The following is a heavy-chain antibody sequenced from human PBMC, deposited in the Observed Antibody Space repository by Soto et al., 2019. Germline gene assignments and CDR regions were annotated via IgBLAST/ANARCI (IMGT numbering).Heavy chain of an antibody. D-gene: IGHD3-3*01. CDR1: GGSISSSGCY. CDR3: ARGGSTTIFGVVILNWFDP. CDR2: ISSSGST. J-gene: IGHJ5*02. Sequence: PSETLSLTCTVSGGSISSSGCYWGWIRQPPGKGLEWIGSISSSGSTYYKPSLKSRVAMSVDTSKNQFSLKLSSVTAADTAVYYCARGGSTTIFGVVILNWFDPWGQGTLLTVSS. V-gene: IGHV4-39*07.